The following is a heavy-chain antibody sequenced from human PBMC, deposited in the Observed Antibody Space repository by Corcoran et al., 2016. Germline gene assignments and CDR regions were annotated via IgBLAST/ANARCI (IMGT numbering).Heavy chain of an antibody. Sequence: QVQLQESGPGLVKPSETLSLTCTVSGGSISSYYWSWIRQPPGKGLDWIGDIYYSGSTNYNPSLKSRVTISVDTSKNQFSLKLSSVTAADTAVYYCARVIVVVPAAYYFDYWGQGTLVTVSS. CDR1: GGSISSYY. D-gene: IGHD2-2*01. J-gene: IGHJ4*02. CDR3: ARVIVVVPAAYYFDY. V-gene: IGHV4-59*01. CDR2: IYYSGST.